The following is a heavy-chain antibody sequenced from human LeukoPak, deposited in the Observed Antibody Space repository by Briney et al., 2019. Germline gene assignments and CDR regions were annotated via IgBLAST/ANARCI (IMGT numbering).Heavy chain of an antibody. J-gene: IGHJ4*02. D-gene: IGHD6-6*01. CDR3: ARLPAREGVYFDY. V-gene: IGHV4-59*08. Sequence: PSETLSLTCTVSGGSISSYYWSWIRQPPGKGLEWIGYIYYSGSTNYNPSLKSRVTISVDTSKNQFSLKLSSVTAADTAVYYCARLPAREGVYFDYWGQGTLVTVSS. CDR2: IYYSGST. CDR1: GGSISSYY.